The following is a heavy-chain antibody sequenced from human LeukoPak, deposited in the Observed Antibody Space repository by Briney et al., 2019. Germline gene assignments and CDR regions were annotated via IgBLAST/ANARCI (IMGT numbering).Heavy chain of an antibody. CDR2: INPNSGGT. CDR1: GYTFTGYY. Sequence: GASVKVSCKASGYTFTGYYMHWVRQAPGQGLEWMGWINPNSGGTNYAQKFQGRVTMTRDTSISTAYMELSRLRSDDTAVYYCARGALIVVVPAARFDPWGQGTLVTISS. J-gene: IGHJ5*02. D-gene: IGHD2-2*01. CDR3: ARGALIVVVPAARFDP. V-gene: IGHV1-2*02.